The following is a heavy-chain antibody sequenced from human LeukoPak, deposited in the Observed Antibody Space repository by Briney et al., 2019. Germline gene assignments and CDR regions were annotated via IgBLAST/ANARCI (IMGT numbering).Heavy chain of an antibody. CDR3: AKRKYCSGGSCSPLQYYFDY. CDR2: ISGSGGST. Sequence: ETLSLTCTVSGGSISSYYWSWVRQAPGKGLEWVSGISGSGGSTDYADSVQGRFTISRDNSKSTLCLQMNSLRAEDTAVYYCAKRKYCSGGSCSPLQYYFDYWGQGTLVTVSS. D-gene: IGHD2-15*01. V-gene: IGHV3-23*01. CDR1: GGSISSYY. J-gene: IGHJ4*02.